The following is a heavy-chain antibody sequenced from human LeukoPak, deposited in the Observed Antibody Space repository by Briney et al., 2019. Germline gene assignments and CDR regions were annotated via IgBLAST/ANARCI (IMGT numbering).Heavy chain of an antibody. CDR1: GGTFSSYA. Sequence: SVKVSCKASGGTFSSYAISWVRQAPGQGLEWMGRIIPILGIANYAQKFQGRVTITADKSTSTAYMELSSLRSEDTAVYYCARTATGDFIAAAGTGYYYGMDVWGQGTTVTVSS. CDR3: ARTATGDFIAAAGTGYYYGMDV. D-gene: IGHD6-13*01. V-gene: IGHV1-69*04. J-gene: IGHJ6*02. CDR2: IIPILGIA.